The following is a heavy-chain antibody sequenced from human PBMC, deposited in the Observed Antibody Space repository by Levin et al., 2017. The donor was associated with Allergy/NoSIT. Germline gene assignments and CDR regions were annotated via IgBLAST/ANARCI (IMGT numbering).Heavy chain of an antibody. D-gene: IGHD6-13*01. Sequence: PGGSLRLSCAASGFTFSSYDFYWVRQATGKGLEWVSTIDTAGDTSYSGSVKGRFTISRENAKKSLYLQMNSLRAGDTAVYYCARSGRIATAGRGDWFDPWGQGTLVTVSS. J-gene: IGHJ5*02. CDR3: ARSGRIATAGRGDWFDP. CDR2: IDTAGDT. CDR1: GFTFSSYD. V-gene: IGHV3-13*01.